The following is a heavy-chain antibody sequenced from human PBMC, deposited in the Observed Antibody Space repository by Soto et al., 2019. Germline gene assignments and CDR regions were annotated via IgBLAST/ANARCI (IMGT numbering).Heavy chain of an antibody. CDR1: GGSISSGGYY. CDR3: ARATGMAPFDY. D-gene: IGHD5-18*01. J-gene: IGHJ4*02. Sequence: SETLSLTCTVSGGSISSGGYYWSWIRQHPGKGLEWIGYIYHSGSTYYNPSLKSRVTISVDRSKNQFSLKLNSVTAADTAVYYCARATGMAPFDYWGQGTLVTVSS. CDR2: IYHSGST. V-gene: IGHV4-30-2*01.